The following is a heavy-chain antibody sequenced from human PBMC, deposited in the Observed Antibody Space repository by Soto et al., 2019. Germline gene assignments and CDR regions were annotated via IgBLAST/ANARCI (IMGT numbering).Heavy chain of an antibody. CDR3: ARVKDHLLTWFNP. Sequence: GESLKISCKGSGYIFTSYWIGWVRQMPGKGLEXMGXXYXXDXXXXXSXXXQGQVTISADKSISTAYLQWSSLKASETAIYYCARVKDHLLTWFNPWGQGTLVTVSS. CDR2: XYXXDXXX. V-gene: IGHV5-51*01. J-gene: IGHJ5*02. CDR1: GYIFTSYW. D-gene: IGHD3-10*01.